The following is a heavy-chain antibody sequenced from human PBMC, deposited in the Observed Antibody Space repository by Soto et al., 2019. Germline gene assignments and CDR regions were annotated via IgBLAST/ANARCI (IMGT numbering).Heavy chain of an antibody. D-gene: IGHD3-22*01. CDR1: GFTFSSYG. Sequence: QVQLVESGGGVVQPGRSLRLSCAASGFTFSSYGMHWVRQAPGKGLEWVAVIWYDGSNKYYADSVKGRFTISRDNSKKTLYLQMNSLRDEETAVYYCGSSGYGDAFDIWGQGTMVTVSS. V-gene: IGHV3-33*01. CDR2: IWYDGSNK. J-gene: IGHJ3*02. CDR3: GSSGYGDAFDI.